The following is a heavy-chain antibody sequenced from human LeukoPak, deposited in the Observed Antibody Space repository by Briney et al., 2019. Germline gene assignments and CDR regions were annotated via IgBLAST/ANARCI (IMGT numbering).Heavy chain of an antibody. J-gene: IGHJ4*02. D-gene: IGHD3-10*01. CDR2: INPNSGGT. V-gene: IGHV1-2*06. CDR1: GYTFTGYY. CDR3: ARDRLTYYSGSGSDY. Sequence: ASAKVSCKASGYTFTGYYMHWVRQAPGQGLEWMGRINPNSGGTNYAQKLQGRVTMTTDTSTNTAYMELRSLRSDDTAVYFCARDRLTYYSGSGSDYWGQGTLVTVSS.